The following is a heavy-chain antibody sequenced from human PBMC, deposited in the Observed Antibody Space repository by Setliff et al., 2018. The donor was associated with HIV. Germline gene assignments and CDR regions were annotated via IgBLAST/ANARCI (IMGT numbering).Heavy chain of an antibody. Sequence: SETLSLTCTVSGGSIYGSDYYWGWIRQPPGKELESIGSIYYSGSTYYKPSLKSRVTISVDTSKNQFSLKLSSVTSADTAVYYCARPYSYSSGWYFPWRDYYYMDVWGKGTTVAVSS. CDR3: ARPYSYSSGWYFPWRDYYYMDV. V-gene: IGHV4-39*01. J-gene: IGHJ6*03. CDR2: IYYSGST. D-gene: IGHD6-19*01. CDR1: GGSIYGSDYY.